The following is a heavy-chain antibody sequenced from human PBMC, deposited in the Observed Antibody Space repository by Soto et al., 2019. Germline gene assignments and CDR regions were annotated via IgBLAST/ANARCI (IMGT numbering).Heavy chain of an antibody. D-gene: IGHD2-2*01. CDR2: INAGNGNT. CDR3: ARDGGGGIYCSSTSCSSAIYNWFDP. CDR1: GYTFTSYA. V-gene: IGHV1-3*01. J-gene: IGHJ5*02. Sequence: ASVKVSCKASGYTFTSYAMHWVRQAPGQRLEWMGWINAGNGNTKYSQKFQGRVTITRDTSASTAYMELSSLRSEDTAVYYCARDGGGGIYCSSTSCSSAIYNWFDPWGQGTLVTVSS.